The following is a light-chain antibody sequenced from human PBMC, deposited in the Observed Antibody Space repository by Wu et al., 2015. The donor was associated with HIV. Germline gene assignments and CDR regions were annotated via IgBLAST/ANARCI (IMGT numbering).Light chain of an antibody. V-gene: IGKV1-27*01. CDR3: QKYNTAPWT. CDR2: AAS. CDR1: QGISNF. J-gene: IGKJ1*01. Sequence: DIQMTQSPSSLSASVGDRVTITCRASQGISNFLALVSAETRETSKVLIYAASTLQSGVPSRFSGSGSGTDFTLTISSLQPEDVATYYCQKYNTAPWTFGQGTKVEMK.